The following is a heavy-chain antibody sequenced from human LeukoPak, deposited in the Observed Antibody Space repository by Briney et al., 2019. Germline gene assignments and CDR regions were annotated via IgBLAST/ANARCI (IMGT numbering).Heavy chain of an antibody. V-gene: IGHV3-74*01. J-gene: IGHJ5*02. CDR2: INPDGSTT. CDR1: GFSFSRYW. CDR3: ARVLSGSWDWFDP. Sequence: GGSLRLSCAASGFSFSRYWIHWVRQAPGKGLEWVSRINPDGSTTTYADSVKGRFTISRDNAENTVYLRMNSLRAEDTAVYYCARVLSGSWDWFDPWGQGTLVTVSS. D-gene: IGHD3-22*01.